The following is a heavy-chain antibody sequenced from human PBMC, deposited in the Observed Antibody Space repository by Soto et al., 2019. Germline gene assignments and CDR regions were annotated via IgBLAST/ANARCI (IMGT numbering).Heavy chain of an antibody. J-gene: IGHJ6*02. CDR3: ARVQRYYYDSSGTSWYYYGMDV. CDR2: IYYSGRT. Sequence: PSETLFLTCTVSGGSISSYYWSWIRQPPGKGLEWIGYIYYSGRTKYNQSLKSRVTISVETSKNQFSLKLSSVTAADTAVYYCARVQRYYYDSSGTSWYYYGMDVWGQGTTVTVSS. D-gene: IGHD3-22*01. V-gene: IGHV4-59*01. CDR1: GGSISSYY.